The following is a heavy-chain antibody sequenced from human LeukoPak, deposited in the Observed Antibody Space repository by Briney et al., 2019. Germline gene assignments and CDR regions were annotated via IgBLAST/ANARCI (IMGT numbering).Heavy chain of an antibody. CDR2: ISGSGGST. Sequence: GGSLRLSCAASGFTFSSYAMSWVRQAPGKGPEWVSAISGSGGSTYYADSVKGRFTISRDNSKNTLYLQMNSLRAEDTAVYYCAKDWAKTYYDFWSGYYVFDYWGQGTLVTVSS. CDR1: GFTFSSYA. D-gene: IGHD3-3*01. CDR3: AKDWAKTYYDFWSGYYVFDY. J-gene: IGHJ4*02. V-gene: IGHV3-23*01.